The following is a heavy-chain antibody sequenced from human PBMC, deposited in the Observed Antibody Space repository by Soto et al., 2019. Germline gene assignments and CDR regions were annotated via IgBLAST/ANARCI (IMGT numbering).Heavy chain of an antibody. J-gene: IGHJ4*02. CDR2: FDPEDGET. V-gene: IGHV1-24*01. D-gene: IGHD2-21*01. CDR1: GYTLTELS. CDR3: ATGGPSLRTYCGGACYRILDY. Sequence: ASVKVSCKVSGYTLTELSMHWVRQAPGKGLEWMGGFDPEDGETIYAQKFQGRVTMTEDTSTDTAYMELSSLRSEDTAVYYCATGGPSLRTYCGGACYRILDYWGQGTLVTVSS.